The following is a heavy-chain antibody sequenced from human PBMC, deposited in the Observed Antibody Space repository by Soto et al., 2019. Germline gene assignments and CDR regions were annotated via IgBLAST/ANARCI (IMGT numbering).Heavy chain of an antibody. D-gene: IGHD5-12*01. CDR3: ARELRGYSGYDNIGYYYYCYGMDV. V-gene: IGHV1-69*12. CDR1: GGTFSSYA. CDR2: IIPIFGTA. Sequence: QVQLVQSGAEVKKPGSSVKVSCKASGGTFSSYAISWVRQAPGQGLEWMGGIIPIFGTANYAQKFQGRVTITADESTSTAYMELSSLRSEDTAVYYCARELRGYSGYDNIGYYYYCYGMDVWGQGTTVTVSS. J-gene: IGHJ6*02.